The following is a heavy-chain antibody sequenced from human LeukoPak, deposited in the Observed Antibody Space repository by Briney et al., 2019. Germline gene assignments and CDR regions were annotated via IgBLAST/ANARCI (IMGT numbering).Heavy chain of an antibody. CDR2: IIPFLGIT. CDR3: ARARRVRGVSPDYSWLDP. CDR1: GDSFSSYG. V-gene: IGHV1-69*04. D-gene: IGHD3-10*01. J-gene: IGHJ5*02. Sequence: SVKVSCKASGDSFSSYGVNWVQQAPGQGLEWMGMIIPFLGITHYAQRFQGRVTIRADKSTSTAYMELSSLRSEDTAVYYCARARRVRGVSPDYSWLDPWGQGTLVTVSS.